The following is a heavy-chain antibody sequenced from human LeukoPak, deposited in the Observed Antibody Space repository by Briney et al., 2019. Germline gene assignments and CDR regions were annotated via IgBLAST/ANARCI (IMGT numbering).Heavy chain of an antibody. CDR3: AKDRGPPDYEFDY. J-gene: IGHJ4*02. Sequence: GGSLRLSCAASGFTFDDYAMHWVRQAPGKGLEWVSGISWNSGSIGYADSVKGRFTISRDNAKNSLYLQMNSLRAEDTALYYCAKDRGPPDYEFDYWGQGTLVTVSS. D-gene: IGHD4-17*01. CDR1: GFTFDDYA. V-gene: IGHV3-9*01. CDR2: ISWNSGSI.